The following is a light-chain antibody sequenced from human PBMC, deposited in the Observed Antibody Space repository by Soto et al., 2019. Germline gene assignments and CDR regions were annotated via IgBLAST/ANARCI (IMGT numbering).Light chain of an antibody. J-gene: IGKJ4*01. CDR1: QSVSNSY. CDR3: QHFGSSSLT. Sequence: EIVLTQSPGTLSLSPGERATLSCRPSQSVSNSYLVWYQQKPGQAPRLLIYGASYRATDIPDRFSGCGSGTDFTLTFSRLEPEDFAVNYCQHFGSSSLTFGGGTKVEIK. CDR2: GAS. V-gene: IGKV3-20*01.